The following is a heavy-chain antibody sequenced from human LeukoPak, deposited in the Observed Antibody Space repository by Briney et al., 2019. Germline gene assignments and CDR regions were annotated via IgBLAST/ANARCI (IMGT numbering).Heavy chain of an antibody. D-gene: IGHD3-10*01. CDR3: AREVYYYGSGSLGPFDY. Sequence: GASVKVSCKASGYTFTGYYMHWVRQAPGQGLEWMGWINPNSGGTNYAQKFQGRVTMTRDTSISTAYMELSRLRSDDTAVYYCAREVYYYGSGSLGPFDYWGQGTLVTVSS. V-gene: IGHV1-2*02. J-gene: IGHJ4*02. CDR1: GYTFTGYY. CDR2: INPNSGGT.